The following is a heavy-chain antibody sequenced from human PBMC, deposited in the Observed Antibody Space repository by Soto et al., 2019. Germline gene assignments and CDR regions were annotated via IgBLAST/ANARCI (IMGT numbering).Heavy chain of an antibody. CDR3: ARVSPPPDY. J-gene: IGHJ4*02. CDR2: ISTSGSTI. Sequence: QVQLVESGGGLVKPGGSLRLSCAASGFTFSDYYMSWIRQAPGKGLEWVSYISTSGSTINYADSVKGRFTISRDNAKXXXXXXXXXXXXXXXXXXXCARVSPPPDYWGQGTLVT. CDR1: GFTFSDYY. V-gene: IGHV3-11*01.